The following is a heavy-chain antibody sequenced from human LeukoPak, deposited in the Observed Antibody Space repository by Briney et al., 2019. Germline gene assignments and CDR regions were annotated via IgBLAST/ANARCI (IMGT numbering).Heavy chain of an antibody. CDR1: GFTFSSYA. CDR2: ISGSGDST. V-gene: IGHV3-23*01. CDR3: AKDPGYSGYNYYYFDY. Sequence: TGGSLRLSCAASGFTFSSYAMSWVRQAPGKGLEWVSAISGSGDSTYYGDSVKGRFTISRDNSKNTLYLQMNSLRAEDTALYYCAKDPGYSGYNYYYFDYWGQGTLVTVSS. J-gene: IGHJ4*02. D-gene: IGHD5-12*01.